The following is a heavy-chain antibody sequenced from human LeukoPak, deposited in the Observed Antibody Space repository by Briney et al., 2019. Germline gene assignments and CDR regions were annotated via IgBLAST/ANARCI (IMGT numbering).Heavy chain of an antibody. V-gene: IGHV3-30*03. Sequence: GGSLRLSCAASGFTVSNNYMTWVRQAPGKGLEWVAVISYDGSNKYYADSVKGRFTISRDNSKNTLYLQMNSLRAEDTAVYYCASLYSGGWLVDYWGQGTLVTVSS. CDR3: ASLYSGGWLVDY. J-gene: IGHJ4*02. D-gene: IGHD6-19*01. CDR2: ISYDGSNK. CDR1: GFTVSNNY.